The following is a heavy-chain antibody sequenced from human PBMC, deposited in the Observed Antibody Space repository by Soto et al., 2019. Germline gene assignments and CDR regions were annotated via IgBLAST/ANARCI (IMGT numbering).Heavy chain of an antibody. V-gene: IGHV3-13*01. CDR1: GFIFSNFD. Sequence: GGSLRLSCGASGFIFSNFDMHWVSQTTEKGLEWVSGIGFAGDTNYSGSVKGRFTISRENAKNSLFLQMNSLRVGDTAVYYCVRGLPGGFDPWGQGPLVTVSS. J-gene: IGHJ5*02. D-gene: IGHD3-10*01. CDR2: IGFAGDT. CDR3: VRGLPGGFDP.